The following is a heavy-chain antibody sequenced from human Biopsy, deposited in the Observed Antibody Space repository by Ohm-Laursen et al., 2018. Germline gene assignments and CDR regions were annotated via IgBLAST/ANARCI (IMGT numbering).Heavy chain of an antibody. D-gene: IGHD3-22*01. Sequence: QTLTLTSTVSGGSLSSGGSYWSWIRQRPGKGLEWIGYIFNSANTYYNPSLKNLITISGDTSKNQFSLKLNSVTAADTAVYYCARGDYFDSNGYFWFDPWGQGTLVTVSS. CDR1: GGSLSSGGSY. CDR3: ARGDYFDSNGYFWFDP. J-gene: IGHJ5*02. V-gene: IGHV4-31*01. CDR2: IFNSANT.